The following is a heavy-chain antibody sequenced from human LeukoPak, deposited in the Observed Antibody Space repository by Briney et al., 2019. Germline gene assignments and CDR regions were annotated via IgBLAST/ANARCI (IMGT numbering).Heavy chain of an antibody. D-gene: IGHD1-26*01. V-gene: IGHV3-30*18. J-gene: IGHJ4*02. CDR3: AKDQRWELLYYFDY. CDR2: ISYDGSNK. CDR1: GFTFSSYG. Sequence: GGSLRLSCAASGFTFSSYGMHWVRQAPGKGLEWVAVISYDGSNKYYADSVKGRFTISRDNSKNTLYLQMNSLRAEDTAVYYCAKDQRWELLYYFDYWGQGTLVTVSS.